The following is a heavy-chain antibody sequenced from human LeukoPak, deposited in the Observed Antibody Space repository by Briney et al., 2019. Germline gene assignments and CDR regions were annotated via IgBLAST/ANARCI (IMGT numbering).Heavy chain of an antibody. CDR1: GGSISSGGYY. CDR3: ARAAGGYDAFDI. J-gene: IGHJ3*02. V-gene: IGHV4-31*03. Sequence: SQTLSLTCTVSGGSISSGGYYWSWIRQHPGTGLEWIGYIYYSGSTYYNPSLKSRVTISVDTSKNQFSLKLSSVTAADTAVYYCARAAGGYDAFDIWGQGTMVTVSS. CDR2: IYYSGST. D-gene: IGHD3-22*01.